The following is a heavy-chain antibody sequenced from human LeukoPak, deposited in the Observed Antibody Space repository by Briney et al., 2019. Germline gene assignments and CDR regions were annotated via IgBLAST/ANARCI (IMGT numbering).Heavy chain of an antibody. D-gene: IGHD2-21*02. CDR3: AKEPRLCGGDCFSLLDS. CDR2: ISGSGGST. J-gene: IGHJ4*02. Sequence: GGSLRLSCAASGFTFNSYSMSWVRQAPGKGLEWVSLISGSGGSTYYADSVKGRFTISRGNFKNMLYLQMNSLRAEDTAVYYCAKEPRLCGGDCFSLLDSWGQGTLVTVSS. V-gene: IGHV3-23*01. CDR1: GFTFNSYS.